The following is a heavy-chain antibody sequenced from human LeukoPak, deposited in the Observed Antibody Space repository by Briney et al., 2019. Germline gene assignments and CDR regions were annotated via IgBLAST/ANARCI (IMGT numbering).Heavy chain of an antibody. CDR3: ARPRGYGSGTYRYFDY. J-gene: IGHJ4*02. V-gene: IGHV4-4*02. CDR2: IYHSGST. CDR1: GGSISSSNW. Sequence: SETLSLTCAVSGGSISSSNWWSWVRQPPGKGLEWIGEIYHSGSTNYNPSLKSRVTISVDKSKNQFSLKLSSVTAADTAVYYCARPRGYGSGTYRYFDYWGQGTLVTVSS. D-gene: IGHD3-10*01.